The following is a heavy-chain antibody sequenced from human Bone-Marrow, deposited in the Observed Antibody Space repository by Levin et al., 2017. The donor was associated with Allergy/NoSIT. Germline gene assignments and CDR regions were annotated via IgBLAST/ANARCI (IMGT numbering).Heavy chain of an antibody. V-gene: IGHV4-31*03. CDR1: GGSISSGAYY. CDR2: IFYSGST. J-gene: IGHJ3*02. CDR3: SRVRDIIMVEAATTTSAFDI. Sequence: TTSETLSLTCTVSGGSISSGAYYWSWIRQHPGKGLEWIGYIFYSGSTYSNPSLKSRITMSVDTSKNQFSLTLKSVTAADTAVYFCSRVRDIIMVEAATTTSAFDIWGQGTMVTVSS. D-gene: IGHD2-15*01.